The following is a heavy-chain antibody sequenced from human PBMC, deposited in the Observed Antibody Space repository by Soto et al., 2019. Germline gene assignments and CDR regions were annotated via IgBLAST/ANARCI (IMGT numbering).Heavy chain of an antibody. J-gene: IGHJ6*02. V-gene: IGHV4-34*01. CDR1: GGSFSGYY. Sequence: SETLSLTCAVYGGSFSGYYWSWIRQPPGKGLEWIGEINHSGSANYNPSLKSRVTISVDTSKNQFSLKLSSVTAADTAVYYCARGKMVYANGYGMDVWGQGTTVTVSS. CDR3: ARGKMVYANGYGMDV. CDR2: INHSGSA. D-gene: IGHD2-8*01.